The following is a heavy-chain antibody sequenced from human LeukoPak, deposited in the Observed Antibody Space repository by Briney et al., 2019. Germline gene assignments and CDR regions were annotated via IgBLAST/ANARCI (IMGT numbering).Heavy chain of an antibody. CDR1: GGSISSYY. D-gene: IGHD3-22*01. CDR3: ARDWISNYYDSSGYYYGMDV. V-gene: IGHV4-59*01. CDR2: IYYSGST. J-gene: IGHJ6*02. Sequence: SETLSLTCTVSGGSISSYYWSWIRQPPGKGLEWIGYIYYSGSTNNNPSLKSRVTISVDTSKNQFSLKLSSVTAADTAVYYCARDWISNYYDSSGYYYGMDVWGQGTTVTVSS.